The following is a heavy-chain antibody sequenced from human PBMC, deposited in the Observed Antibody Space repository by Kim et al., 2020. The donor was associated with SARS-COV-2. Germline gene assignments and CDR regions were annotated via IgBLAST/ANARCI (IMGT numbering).Heavy chain of an antibody. Sequence: GGSLRLSCAASGFTFSSYAMHWVRQAPGKGLEWVAAISYDGSNKYYADSVKGRFTISRDNSKNTLYLQMNSLRTEDTAVYYCARVVWGDYRGGFDYWGQGTLVTVSS. J-gene: IGHJ4*02. CDR3: ARVVWGDYRGGFDY. CDR1: GFTFSSYA. V-gene: IGHV3-30-3*01. D-gene: IGHD4-17*01. CDR2: ISYDGSNK.